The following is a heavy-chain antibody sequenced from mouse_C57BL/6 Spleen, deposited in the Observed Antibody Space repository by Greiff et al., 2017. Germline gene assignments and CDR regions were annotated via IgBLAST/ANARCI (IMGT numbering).Heavy chain of an antibody. CDR2: FYPGSGSI. J-gene: IGHJ4*01. CDR1: GYTFTEYT. V-gene: IGHV1-62-2*01. CDR3: ARHEVYYGSSPYAMDY. Sequence: QVQLQQSGAELVKPGASVKLSCKASGYTFTEYTIHWVKQRPGQGLEWIGWFYPGSGSIKYNEKFKDKATLTADKSSSTVYMELSRLTSEDSAVFFCARHEVYYGSSPYAMDYWGQGTSGTVSS. D-gene: IGHD1-1*01.